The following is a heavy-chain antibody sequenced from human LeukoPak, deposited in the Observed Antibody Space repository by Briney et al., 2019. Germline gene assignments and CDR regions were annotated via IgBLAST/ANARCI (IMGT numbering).Heavy chain of an antibody. CDR2: ISGGGAST. J-gene: IGHJ5*02. V-gene: IGHV3-23*01. CDR3: ARLAVAINGYFDP. D-gene: IGHD3-3*02. CDR1: GFTFSSYS. Sequence: GGSLRLSCAASGFTFSSYSMNWVRQAPGKGLEWVSSISGGGASTYYADSVKGRFTVSRDNSKNTLYLQMHSLRAEDTAVYFCARLAVAINGYFDPWGQGTLVTVSS.